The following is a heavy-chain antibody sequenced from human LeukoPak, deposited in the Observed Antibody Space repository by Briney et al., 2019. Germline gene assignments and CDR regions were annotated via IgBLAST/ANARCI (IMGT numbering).Heavy chain of an antibody. Sequence: GGSLRLSCAASGFTFSSYAMSWVRQAPGMGLEWVSSIGSSGDITYYADSVKGRFTISRDNSKNTLYLQMNSLRAEDTAVYYCAKDIDNGDYVVYWGQGTLVTVSS. CDR1: GFTFSSYA. D-gene: IGHD4-17*01. CDR3: AKDIDNGDYVVY. V-gene: IGHV3-23*01. CDR2: IGSSGDIT. J-gene: IGHJ4*02.